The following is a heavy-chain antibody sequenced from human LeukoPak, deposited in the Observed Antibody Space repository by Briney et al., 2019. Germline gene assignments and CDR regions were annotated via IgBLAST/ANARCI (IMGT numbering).Heavy chain of an antibody. CDR1: GFTVSTNY. CDR3: ARDQSY. J-gene: IGHJ4*02. CDR2: TDPGGTT. Sequence: GGSLRLSCAASGFTVSTNYMSWVRQAPGKGPEWLSVTDPGGTTHYADSVKGRFTISRDNSKNTLYVQMNSLRAEDTAVYYCARDQSYWGQGTLVTVSS. V-gene: IGHV3-53*01.